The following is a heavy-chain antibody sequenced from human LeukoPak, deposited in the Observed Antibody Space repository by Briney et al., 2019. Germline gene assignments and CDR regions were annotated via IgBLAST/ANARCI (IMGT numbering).Heavy chain of an antibody. Sequence: GGSLRLSCAASGFTFSSYSMNWVRQAPGTGQEWVSYISSSSSTIYYADSVKGRFTISRDNAKNSLYLQMNSLRAEDTAVYYCARVAATMGYWGQGTLVTVSS. CDR2: ISSSSSTI. J-gene: IGHJ4*02. CDR3: ARVAATMGY. V-gene: IGHV3-48*01. D-gene: IGHD5-24*01. CDR1: GFTFSSYS.